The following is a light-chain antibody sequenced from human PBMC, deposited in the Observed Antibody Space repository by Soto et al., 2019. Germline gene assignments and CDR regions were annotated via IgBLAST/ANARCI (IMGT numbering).Light chain of an antibody. CDR3: GTWDSNLSSYV. V-gene: IGLV1-51*01. CDR1: SSNIGSNY. Sequence: QSVLTQPPSVSAAPGQTVTISCSGRSSNIGSNYVSWYQQIPGTAPKLLINDNNKRPSGVPDRFSGSKSGTSATLDITGLQTGDEADYYCGTWDSNLSSYVFGSGTKVTVL. CDR2: DNN. J-gene: IGLJ1*01.